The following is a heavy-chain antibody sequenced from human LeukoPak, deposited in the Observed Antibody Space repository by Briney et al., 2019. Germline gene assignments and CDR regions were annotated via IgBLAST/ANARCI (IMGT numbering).Heavy chain of an antibody. CDR3: AKRGVVIRVILVGFHKEAYYFDS. D-gene: IGHD3-22*01. V-gene: IGHV3-23*01. J-gene: IGHJ4*02. CDR2: ISDSGGRT. Sequence: GGSLRLSCAVSGITLSSYGMSWVRQAPGKGLEWVAGISDSGGRTNYADSVKGRFTISRDNPKNTLYLQMNSLRAEDTAVYFCAKRGVVIRVILVGFHKEAYYFDSWDQGALVTVSS. CDR1: GITLSSYG.